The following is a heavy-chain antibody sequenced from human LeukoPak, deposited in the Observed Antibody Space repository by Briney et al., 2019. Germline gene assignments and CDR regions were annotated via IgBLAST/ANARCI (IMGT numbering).Heavy chain of an antibody. CDR1: GGSFSGYY. J-gene: IGHJ5*02. CDR2: INHSGST. V-gene: IGHV4-34*01. D-gene: IGHD6-13*01. Sequence: SETLSLTCAVYGGSFSGYYWSWLRQPPGKGLEWIGEINHSGSTNYNPSLKSRVTISVDTSKNQFSLKLSSVTAADTAVYYCARISSSWYTPRWFDPWGQGTLVTVSS. CDR3: ARISSSWYTPRWFDP.